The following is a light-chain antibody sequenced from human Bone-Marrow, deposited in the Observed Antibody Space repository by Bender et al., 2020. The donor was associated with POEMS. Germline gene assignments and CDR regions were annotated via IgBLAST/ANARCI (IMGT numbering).Light chain of an antibody. Sequence: SSELTQDPAVSVALGQTVRITCQGDSLRNYYASWYQRKPGQAPVLLIYGKNNRPSGIPDRFSGSSSGNTASLTITGALAEDEADYYCQSRDSGGDYVVFGGGTKMTVL. CDR2: GKN. V-gene: IGLV3-19*01. J-gene: IGLJ2*01. CDR1: SLRNYY. CDR3: QSRDSGGDYVV.